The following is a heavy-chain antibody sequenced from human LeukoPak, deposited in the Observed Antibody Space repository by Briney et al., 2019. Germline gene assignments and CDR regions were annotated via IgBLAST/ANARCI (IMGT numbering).Heavy chain of an antibody. D-gene: IGHD3-22*01. CDR2: IYPGDSDT. CDR1: KYSLTSYW. J-gene: IGHJ4*02. CDR3: ARGARYDSSGFDY. Sequence: RGESLKISCKGSKYSLTSYWIGWVRQMPGKGLEWMGIIYPGDSDTRYSPSFQGQVTISADKSISTAYLQWSSLKASDTAMYYCARGARYDSSGFDYWGQGTLVIVSS. V-gene: IGHV5-51*01.